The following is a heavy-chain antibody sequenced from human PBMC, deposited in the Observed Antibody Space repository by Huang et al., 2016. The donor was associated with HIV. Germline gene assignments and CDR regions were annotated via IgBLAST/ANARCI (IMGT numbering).Heavy chain of an antibody. CDR2: INSDGSSS. V-gene: IGHV3-74*01. CDR1: GFTFSSYW. Sequence: EVQLVESGGGLVQPGGSLRLSCAASGFTFSSYWMQWGCQAPGEVLVWVSRINSDGSSSGYADSVKGRFTISRDNAKNTLYLQMNSLRAEDTAVYYCVRDPRIQSWLNYFDYWGQGTLVSVSS. CDR3: VRDPRIQSWLNYFDY. J-gene: IGHJ4*02. D-gene: IGHD3-22*01.